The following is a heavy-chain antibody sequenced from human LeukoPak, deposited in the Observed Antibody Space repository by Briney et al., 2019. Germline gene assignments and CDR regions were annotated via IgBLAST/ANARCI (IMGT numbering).Heavy chain of an antibody. CDR3: AKLYGSGNSYHYFDY. D-gene: IGHD3-10*01. V-gene: IGHV3-30*18. Sequence: GGSLRLSCAASGFTFSSYGIHWVRQAPGRGLEWVAVISYDGSNTYYADSVKGRFTISRDNSKNTLYLQMNSLRPEDKAVYYCAKLYGSGNSYHYFDYWGQGTLVTVSS. CDR2: ISYDGSNT. CDR1: GFTFSSYG. J-gene: IGHJ4*02.